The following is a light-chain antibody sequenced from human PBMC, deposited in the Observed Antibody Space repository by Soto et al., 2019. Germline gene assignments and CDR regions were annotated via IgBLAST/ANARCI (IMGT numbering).Light chain of an antibody. Sequence: EIVLTQSPATLYVSPGERATLSCRASQSVSNSLAWYPQTPGQGPRLLIYGASARATGIPARFSGSGSGTEFTLTINSLQSEDFAVYYCQQYDNWPYTFGQGTKLEI. CDR2: GAS. CDR3: QQYDNWPYT. CDR1: QSVSNS. V-gene: IGKV3-15*01. J-gene: IGKJ2*01.